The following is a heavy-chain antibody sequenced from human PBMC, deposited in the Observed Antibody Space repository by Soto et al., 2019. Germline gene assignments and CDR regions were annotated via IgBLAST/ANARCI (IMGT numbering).Heavy chain of an antibody. Sequence: GGSLRLSCAASGFTFSSYAMSWVRQAPGRGLEWVSAISGSGGSTYYADSVKGRFTISRDNSKNTLYLQMNSLRAEDTAVYYCAKSVVVVPAAKFLGMDVWGQGTTVTVSS. CDR1: GFTFSSYA. CDR3: AKSVVVVPAAKFLGMDV. CDR2: ISGSGGST. V-gene: IGHV3-23*01. D-gene: IGHD2-2*01. J-gene: IGHJ6*02.